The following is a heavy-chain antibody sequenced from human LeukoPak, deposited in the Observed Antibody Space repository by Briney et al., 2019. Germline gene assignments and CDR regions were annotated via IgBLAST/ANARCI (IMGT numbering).Heavy chain of an antibody. V-gene: IGHV1-69*04. J-gene: IGHJ5*02. CDR2: IIPKFDLT. CDR1: GDTFRNFV. Sequence: ASVKVFCKRSGDTFRNFVISLVRQATGQGIESLATIIPKFDLTKIAQKFEGRVTITADTSTSTVYLELSNVRSDDTAIYYCTRDQNVRGVAAGMEGWFDPWGQGTLVTVSS. CDR3: TRDQNVRGVAAGMEGWFDP. D-gene: IGHD1-1*01.